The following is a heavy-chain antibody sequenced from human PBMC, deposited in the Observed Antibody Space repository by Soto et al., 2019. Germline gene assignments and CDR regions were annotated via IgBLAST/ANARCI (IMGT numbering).Heavy chain of an antibody. V-gene: IGHV1-69*13. CDR1: GGTFSSYA. CDR2: IIPIFGTA. D-gene: IGHD3-22*01. CDR3: TSGYYYDSSGYPALFFDY. Sequence: GASVKVSCKASGGTFSSYAISWVRQAPGQGLEWMGGIIPIFGTANYAQKFQGRVTITADESTSTAYMELSSLRSEDTAVYYCTSGYYYDSSGYPALFFDYWGQGTLVTVS. J-gene: IGHJ4*02.